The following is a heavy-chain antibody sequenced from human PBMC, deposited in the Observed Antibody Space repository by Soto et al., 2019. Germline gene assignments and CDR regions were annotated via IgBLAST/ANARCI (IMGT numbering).Heavy chain of an antibody. D-gene: IGHD3-10*01. J-gene: IGHJ4*02. CDR2: IHNSGSP. CDR3: ATWFGEPYFEY. CDR1: GASIYNGGYF. Sequence: SETLSLTCSVSGASIYNGGYFWSWIRQSPGKGLEWIGHIHNSGSPYNNPSLKSRVTISADTSKNQFSLKLTSVTAADTAVYYCATWFGEPYFEYWGQGSLVTVSS. V-gene: IGHV4-30-4*01.